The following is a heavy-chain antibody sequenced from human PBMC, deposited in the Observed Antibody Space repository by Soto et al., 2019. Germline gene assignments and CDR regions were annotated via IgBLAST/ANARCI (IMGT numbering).Heavy chain of an antibody. V-gene: IGHV4-31*03. Sequence: QVQLQESGPGLEKPSQTLSLTCTVSGGSISSAAYYWCWIRQHPGKGLEWIGYISHSGSTYYTPSLKSRVIISADTSKNQFSLNLTSVTAADTAVYYCTREYTYGSNFFDCWGQGALVTVSS. CDR3: TREYTYGSNFFDC. CDR2: ISHSGST. D-gene: IGHD5-18*01. CDR1: GGSISSAAYY. J-gene: IGHJ4*02.